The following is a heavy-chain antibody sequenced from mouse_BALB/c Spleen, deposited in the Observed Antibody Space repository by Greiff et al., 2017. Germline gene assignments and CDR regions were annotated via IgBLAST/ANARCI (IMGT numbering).Heavy chain of an antibody. J-gene: IGHJ2*01. CDR2: INSNGGST. CDR1: GFTFSSYG. V-gene: IGHV5-6-3*01. D-gene: IGHD1-1*01. CDR3: ARDPHYYGSIDY. Sequence: EVQLVESGGGLVQPGGSLKLSCAASGFTFSSYGMSWVRQTPDKRLELVATINSNGGSTYYPDSVKGRFTISRDNAKNTLYLQMSSLKSEDTAMYYCARDPHYYGSIDYWGQGTTLTVSS.